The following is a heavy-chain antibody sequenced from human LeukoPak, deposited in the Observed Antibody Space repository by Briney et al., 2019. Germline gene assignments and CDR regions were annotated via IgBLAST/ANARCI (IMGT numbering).Heavy chain of an antibody. J-gene: IGHJ4*02. Sequence: SETLSLTCTVSGGSISSSSYYWGWIRQPPGKGLEWIGSIYYSGSTYYNPSIKSRVTISVDTSKNQFSLKLTSVTAADTAVYYCARGVSGEQWLVHDYWGQGTLVTVSS. CDR3: ARGVSGEQWLVHDY. CDR2: IYYSGST. D-gene: IGHD6-19*01. CDR1: GGSISSSSYY. V-gene: IGHV4-39*07.